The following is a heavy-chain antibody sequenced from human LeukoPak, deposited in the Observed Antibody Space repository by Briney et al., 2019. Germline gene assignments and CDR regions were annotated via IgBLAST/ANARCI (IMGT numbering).Heavy chain of an antibody. V-gene: IGHV3-30-3*01. CDR2: ISDDGSDK. CDR3: VRCAQWDLSANY. Sequence: PGGSPRLSCAASGFTFSSYAMHWVRQAPGKGLEGVAVISDDGSDKYYADGVKGRFTISRDTSQNTLYLQMNSLKAEDTAVYYCVRCAQWDLSANYWGQGTLLTVSS. D-gene: IGHD1-26*01. CDR1: GFTFSSYA. J-gene: IGHJ4*02.